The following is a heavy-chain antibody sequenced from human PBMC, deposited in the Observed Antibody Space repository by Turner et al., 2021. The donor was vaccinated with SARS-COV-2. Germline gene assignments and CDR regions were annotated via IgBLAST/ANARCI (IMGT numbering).Heavy chain of an antibody. V-gene: IGHV1-2*02. Sequence: QVQLVQSGAEVKKPGASVMVSCKASGYTVTGYYMHWVRQAPGQGLEWMGWINPNSGGTNYAQKFQGRVTMTRDTSISPAYMELSRLRSDDTAVYYCARGGLYYYDSSAYYGDAFDIWGQGTLVTVSS. CDR2: INPNSGGT. D-gene: IGHD3-22*01. CDR3: ARGGLYYYDSSAYYGDAFDI. J-gene: IGHJ3*02. CDR1: GYTVTGYY.